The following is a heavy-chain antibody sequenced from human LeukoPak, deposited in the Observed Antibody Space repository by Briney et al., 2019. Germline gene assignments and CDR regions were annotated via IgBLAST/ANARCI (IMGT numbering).Heavy chain of an antibody. D-gene: IGHD4-23*01. V-gene: IGHV4-30-2*01. Sequence: SETLSLTCAVSGGSISSGGYSWSWIRQPPGKGLEWIGYIYHSGSTYYNPSLKSRVTISVDRSKNQFSLKLSSVTAADTAVYYCARKYGGRDWYFDHWGRGTPVTVSS. J-gene: IGHJ2*01. CDR1: GGSISSGGYS. CDR3: ARKYGGRDWYFDH. CDR2: IYHSGST.